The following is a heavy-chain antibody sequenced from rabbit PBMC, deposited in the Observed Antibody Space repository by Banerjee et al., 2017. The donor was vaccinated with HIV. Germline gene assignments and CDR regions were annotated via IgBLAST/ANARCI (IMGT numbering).Heavy chain of an antibody. CDR1: GFDFSSYY. D-gene: IGHD1-1*01. CDR3: ARDDSSSGYYTTNL. Sequence: QLKESGGGLVQPGGSLKLSCKASGFDFSSYYMSWVRQAPGKGLEWIGYIDPVFGSTYYASWVNGRFTISSHNAQNTLYLQLNSLTAADTATYFCARDDSSSGYYTTNLWGPGTLVTVS. CDR2: IDPVFGST. J-gene: IGHJ4*01. V-gene: IGHV1S7*01.